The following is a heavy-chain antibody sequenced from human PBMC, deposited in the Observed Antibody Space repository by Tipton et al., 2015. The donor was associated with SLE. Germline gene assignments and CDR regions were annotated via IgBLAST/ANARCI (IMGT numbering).Heavy chain of an antibody. CDR1: GGSISSYY. CDR3: ARPPAGDI. Sequence: TLSLTCTVSGGSISSYYWSWIRQPPGKGLEWIGYIYYSGSTYYNPSLKSRVTISVDTSKNQFSLKLSSVTAADTAVYYCARPPAGDIWGQGTMVTVSS. J-gene: IGHJ3*02. D-gene: IGHD6-19*01. V-gene: IGHV4-59*08. CDR2: IYYSGST.